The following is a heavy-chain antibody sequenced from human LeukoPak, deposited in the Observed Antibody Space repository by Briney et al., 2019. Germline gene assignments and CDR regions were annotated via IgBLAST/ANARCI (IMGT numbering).Heavy chain of an antibody. D-gene: IGHD1-1*01. V-gene: IGHV4-61*02. CDR1: GGSISSGSYY. Sequence: SETLSLTCTVSGGSISSGSYYWNWIRQPAGKGLEWIGRIYSSGSTNYNPSLKSRVTISVDTSKNQFSLKLSSVTAADTAVYYCARSRVQLERRRRLRNNWFDPWGQGTLVTVSS. J-gene: IGHJ5*02. CDR3: ARSRVQLERRRRLRNNWFDP. CDR2: IYSSGST.